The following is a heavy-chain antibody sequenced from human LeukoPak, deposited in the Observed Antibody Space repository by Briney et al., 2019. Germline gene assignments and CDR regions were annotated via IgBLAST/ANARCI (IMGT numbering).Heavy chain of an antibody. CDR2: VDPEDGET. CDR1: GYTFTDYY. J-gene: IGHJ4*02. Sequence: VKVSCKASGYTFTDYYMHWVQQAPGKGLEWMGRVDPEDGETIYAEKFQGRVTITADTSTDTAYMELSSLRSEDTAVYYCATESRYCSGGSCYYDYWGQGTLVAVSS. V-gene: IGHV1-69-2*01. CDR3: ATESRYCSGGSCYYDY. D-gene: IGHD2-15*01.